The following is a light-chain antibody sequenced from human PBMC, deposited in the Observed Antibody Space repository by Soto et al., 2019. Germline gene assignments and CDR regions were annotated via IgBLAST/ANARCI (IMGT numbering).Light chain of an antibody. CDR2: AAS. V-gene: IGKV1-39*01. CDR1: QSISSY. CDR3: QQSYSTPTFT. Sequence: DIQMTQSPSSLSASVGDRVTITCRASQSISSYLNWYQQKPGKAPKLLIYAASSLKSGVPSRFSRSRSGANFTLTISSLQHADFVTYYYQQSYSTPTFTFGPGTKVDIK. J-gene: IGKJ3*01.